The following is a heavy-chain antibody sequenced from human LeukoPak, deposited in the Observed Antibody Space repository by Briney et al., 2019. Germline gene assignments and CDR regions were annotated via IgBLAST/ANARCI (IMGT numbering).Heavy chain of an antibody. CDR2: INHSGST. Sequence: TSETLSLTCTVSGGSISSYYWSWIRQPPGKGLEWIGEINHSGSTNYNPSLKSRVTISVDTSKNQFSLKLSSVTAADTAVYYCARRRYDYVWGRRNWFDPWGQGTLVTVSS. V-gene: IGHV4-34*01. CDR1: GGSISSYY. D-gene: IGHD3-16*01. CDR3: ARRRYDYVWGRRNWFDP. J-gene: IGHJ5*02.